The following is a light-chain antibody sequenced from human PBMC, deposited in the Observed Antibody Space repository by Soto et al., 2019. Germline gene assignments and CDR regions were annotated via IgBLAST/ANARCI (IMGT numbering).Light chain of an antibody. CDR3: QQVNSYPPT. V-gene: IGKV1-9*01. Sequence: DIQLTQSPSFLSASVGDRVTITCRASQGIGTYLAWYQQKPGRAPKLLMYAASTLQSGVPSRFSGSSSGTEFTLTINSLEPEDFATYCCQQVNSYPPTFGQGTKLEIK. CDR1: QGIGTY. J-gene: IGKJ2*01. CDR2: AAS.